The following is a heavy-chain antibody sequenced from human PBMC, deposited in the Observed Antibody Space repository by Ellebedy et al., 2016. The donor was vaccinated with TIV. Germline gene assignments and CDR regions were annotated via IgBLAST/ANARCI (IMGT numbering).Heavy chain of an antibody. D-gene: IGHD4-17*01. CDR2: IYQDGSDQ. CDR1: GFSFRSYW. V-gene: IGHV3-7*01. CDR3: ARRGSYGDYAVQVNSWFDS. J-gene: IGHJ5*01. Sequence: PGGSLRLSCEASGFSFRSYWMSWVRQAPGKGLEWVANIYQDGSDQYYVDSVKGRFTISRDNVNKSLFLQMNSLRVEDTAVYYCARRGSYGDYAVQVNSWFDSWGQGTLVTVSS.